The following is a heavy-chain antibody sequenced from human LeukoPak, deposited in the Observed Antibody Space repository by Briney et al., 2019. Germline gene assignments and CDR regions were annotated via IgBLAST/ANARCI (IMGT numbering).Heavy chain of an antibody. J-gene: IGHJ4*02. CDR1: GFTFSSYE. D-gene: IGHD6-19*01. Sequence: PGGSLRLSCAASGFTFSSYEMNWVRQAPGKGLEWVSYISSSGSTIYYADSVKGRFTISRDNAKNSLYLQMNSQRAEDTAVYYCARDEGQWLVPDYWGQGTLVTVSS. CDR3: ARDEGQWLVPDY. V-gene: IGHV3-48*03. CDR2: ISSSGSTI.